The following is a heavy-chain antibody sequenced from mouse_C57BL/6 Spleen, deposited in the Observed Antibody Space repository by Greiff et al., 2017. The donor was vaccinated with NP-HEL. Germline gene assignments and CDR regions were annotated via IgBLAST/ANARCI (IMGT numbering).Heavy chain of an antibody. CDR1: GYTFTSYW. J-gene: IGHJ4*01. CDR2: IYPSDSET. Sequence: VQLQQSGAELVRPGSSVKLSCKASGYTFTSYWMDWVKQRHGQGLEWIGNIYPSDSETHYNQKFKDKATLTVDKSSSTAYMQLSSLTSEDSAVYYGARGGMAMDYWGQGTSVTVSS. V-gene: IGHV1-61*01. CDR3: ARGGMAMDY.